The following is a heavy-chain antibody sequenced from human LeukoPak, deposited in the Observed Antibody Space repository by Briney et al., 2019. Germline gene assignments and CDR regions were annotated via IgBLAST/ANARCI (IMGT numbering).Heavy chain of an antibody. Sequence: ASVKVSCTVSGYTLTELSMHWVRQAPGKGREWMGGFDPEDGETIYAQKFQGRVTMTEDTSTDTAYMELSSLRSEDTAVYYCATGLLWFGEDNYGMDVWGKGTTVTVSS. V-gene: IGHV1-24*01. CDR2: FDPEDGET. CDR1: GYTLTELS. D-gene: IGHD3-10*01. CDR3: ATGLLWFGEDNYGMDV. J-gene: IGHJ6*04.